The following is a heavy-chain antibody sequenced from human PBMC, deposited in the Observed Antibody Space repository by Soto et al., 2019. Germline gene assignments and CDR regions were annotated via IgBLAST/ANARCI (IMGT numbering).Heavy chain of an antibody. Sequence: GGSLRLSCAASGFTFSDYYMSWIRQAPGKGLEWVSYISSSSSYTNYADSVKGRFTISRDNAKNSLYLQMNSLRAEDTAVYYCARAGYSSSWYGDYYYYGMDVWGQGTTVTVSS. CDR3: ARAGYSSSWYGDYYYYGMDV. CDR1: GFTFSDYY. V-gene: IGHV3-11*06. CDR2: ISSSSSYT. D-gene: IGHD6-13*01. J-gene: IGHJ6*02.